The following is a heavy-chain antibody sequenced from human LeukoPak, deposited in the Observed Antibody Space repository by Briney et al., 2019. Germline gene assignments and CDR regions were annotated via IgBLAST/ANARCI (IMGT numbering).Heavy chain of an antibody. CDR2: IHESGST. CDR3: ARDRGLGVY. CDR1: GGSISTYY. D-gene: IGHD3-10*01. V-gene: IGHV4-59*01. Sequence: SETLSLTCTVSGGSISTYYWSWIRQPPGKGLEWIGYIHESGSTNHNPSLKSRVTISVDTSKNQFSLKLSSVTAADTAVYYCARDRGLGVYWGQGTLVTVSS. J-gene: IGHJ4*02.